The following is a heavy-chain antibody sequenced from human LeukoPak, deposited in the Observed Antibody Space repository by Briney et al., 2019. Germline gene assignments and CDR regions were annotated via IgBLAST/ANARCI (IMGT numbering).Heavy chain of an antibody. CDR3: AREPTAAGYVDY. J-gene: IGHJ4*02. V-gene: IGHV3-23*01. Sequence: GSLRLSCAASGFTFSTYAMSWVRQAPGKGLEWVSAISGSGTRTYYADSVKGRFTVSRDNSKNTLYLQMNSLRAEDTAIYYCAREPTAAGYVDYWGQGTLATVSS. CDR1: GFTFSTYA. D-gene: IGHD3-16*01. CDR2: ISGSGTRT.